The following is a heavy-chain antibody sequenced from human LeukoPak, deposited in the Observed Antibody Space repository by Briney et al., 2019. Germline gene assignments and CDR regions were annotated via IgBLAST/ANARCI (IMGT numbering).Heavy chain of an antibody. Sequence: GGSLRLSCAASGFTFSSYWMHWVRQAPGKGLVWVSRINSDGSSTSYADSVKGRFTISRDNAKNTLYLQMNSLRAEDTAVYYCARRYYYGSGSYTNYYYYMDVWGKGTTVTISS. J-gene: IGHJ6*03. CDR1: GFTFSSYW. CDR3: ARRYYYGSGSYTNYYYYMDV. CDR2: INSDGSST. D-gene: IGHD3-10*01. V-gene: IGHV3-74*01.